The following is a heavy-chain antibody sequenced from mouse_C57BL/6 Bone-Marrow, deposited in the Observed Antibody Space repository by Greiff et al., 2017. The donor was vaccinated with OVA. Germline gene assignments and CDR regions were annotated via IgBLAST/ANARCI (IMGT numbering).Heavy chain of an antibody. J-gene: IGHJ2*01. D-gene: IGHD1-1*01. V-gene: IGHV1-5*01. CDR1: GYTFTSYW. CDR2: IYPGNSDT. Sequence: VQLKQSGTVLARPGASVKMSCKTSGYTFTSYWMHWVKQRPGQGLEWIGAIYPGNSDTSYNQKFKGKAKLTAVTSASTAYMELSSLTNEDSAGYYCTRKASDYYGSSLYYFDYGGQGTTLTVSS. CDR3: TRKASDYYGSSLYYFDY.